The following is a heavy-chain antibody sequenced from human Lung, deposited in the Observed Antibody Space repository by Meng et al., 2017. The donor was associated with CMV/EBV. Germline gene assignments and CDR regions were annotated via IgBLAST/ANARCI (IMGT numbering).Heavy chain of an antibody. V-gene: IGHV4-59*01. CDR1: GGSISSYY. CDR2: IYYSGST. Sequence: SXTXSLXCTVSGGSISSYYWSWIRQPPGKGLEWIGYIYYSGSTNYNPSLKSRVTISVDTSKNQFSLKLSSVTAADTAVYYCARDKSTIFGVVGYYYYGMDVWXQGNTV. CDR3: ARDKSTIFGVVGYYYYGMDV. J-gene: IGHJ6*01. D-gene: IGHD3-3*01.